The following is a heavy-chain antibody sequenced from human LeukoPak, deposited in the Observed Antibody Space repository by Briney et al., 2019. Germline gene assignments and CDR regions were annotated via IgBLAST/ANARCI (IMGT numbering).Heavy chain of an antibody. CDR3: ASEQQLVPSSFDY. Sequence: SETLSLTCTVSGGSISSSSYYWGWIRQPPVKGLEWIGSIYYSGSTYYNPSLKSRVTISVDTSKNQFSLKLSSVTAADTAVYYCASEQQLVPSSFDYWGQGTLVTVSS. CDR1: GGSISSSSYY. CDR2: IYYSGST. V-gene: IGHV4-39*07. D-gene: IGHD6-13*01. J-gene: IGHJ4*02.